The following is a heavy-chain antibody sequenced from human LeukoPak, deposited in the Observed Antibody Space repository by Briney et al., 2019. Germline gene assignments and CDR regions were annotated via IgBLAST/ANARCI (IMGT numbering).Heavy chain of an antibody. Sequence: ASVKVSCKASGYTFTSYYMHWVRQAPGQGLEWMGIINPSGGSTSYAQKFQGRVTMTRDTSISTAYMELSRLRSDDTAVYYCASWVREIDAFDIWGQGTMVTVSS. V-gene: IGHV1-46*01. CDR2: INPSGGST. D-gene: IGHD3-10*01. CDR3: ASWVREIDAFDI. J-gene: IGHJ3*02. CDR1: GYTFTSYY.